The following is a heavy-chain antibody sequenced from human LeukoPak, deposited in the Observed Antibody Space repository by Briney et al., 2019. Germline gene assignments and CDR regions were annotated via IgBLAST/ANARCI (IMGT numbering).Heavy chain of an antibody. CDR3: AYHSGIAVAGAFDY. CDR1: GFTFSSYA. J-gene: IGHJ4*02. V-gene: IGHV3-23*01. Sequence: GESLKISCAASGFTFSSYAMSWVRQAPGKGLEWVSAISGSGGSTYYADSVKGRFTISRDNSKNTLYLQMNSLRAEDTAVYYCAYHSGIAVAGAFDYWGQGTLVTVTS. CDR2: ISGSGGST. D-gene: IGHD6-19*01.